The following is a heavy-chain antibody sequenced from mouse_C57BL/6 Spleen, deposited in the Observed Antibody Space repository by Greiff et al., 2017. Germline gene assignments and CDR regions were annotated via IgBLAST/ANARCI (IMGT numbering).Heavy chain of an antibody. D-gene: IGHD1-1*01. CDR2: INPSSGYT. Sequence: VQLQQSGAELAKPGASVKLSCKASGYTFTSYWMHWVKQRPGQGLEWIGYINPSSGYTKYNQKFKDKVTLTAYKSSSTAYRQLSSLTYEDSAVYYCAHITTVVERYYLDYWGQGTTLTVSS. V-gene: IGHV1-7*01. J-gene: IGHJ2*01. CDR1: GYTFTSYW. CDR3: AHITTVVERYYLDY.